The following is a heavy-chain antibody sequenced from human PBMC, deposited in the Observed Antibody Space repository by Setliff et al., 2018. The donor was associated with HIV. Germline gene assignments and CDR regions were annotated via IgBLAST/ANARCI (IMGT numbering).Heavy chain of an antibody. CDR3: ARYKCINFACVGFDI. CDR2: MSYSGST. V-gene: IGHV4-59*01. CDR1: GGSISSYF. D-gene: IGHD3-9*01. J-gene: IGHJ3*02. Sequence: SETLSLTCTVSGGSISSYFWSWIRQPPGKGLEWIGYMSYSGSTYYNPSLKSRIIMSVDTSKNQVSLKLTSVTAADTAVYYCARYKCINFACVGFDIWGQGTVVTVSS.